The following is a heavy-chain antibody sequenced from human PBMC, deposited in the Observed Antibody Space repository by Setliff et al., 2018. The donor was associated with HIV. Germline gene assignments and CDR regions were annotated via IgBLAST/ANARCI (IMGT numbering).Heavy chain of an antibody. CDR2: ISYSGTT. CDR1: GGSISNRNYY. V-gene: IGHV4-39*07. D-gene: IGHD3-22*01. J-gene: IGHJ6*03. CDR3: ARVGGYYDSSGYNFYFYYMDV. Sequence: SETLSLTCTVSGGSISNRNYYWGWIRQPPGKGLEWIGSISYSGTTYYNPSLKSRVTISRDKSKNQFSRGLTSVTAADTAIYYCARVGGYYDSSGYNFYFYYMDVWGKGTTVTVSS.